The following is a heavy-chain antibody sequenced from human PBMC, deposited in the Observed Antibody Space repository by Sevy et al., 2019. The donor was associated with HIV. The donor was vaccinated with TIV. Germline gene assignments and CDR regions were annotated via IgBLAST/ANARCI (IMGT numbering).Heavy chain of an antibody. V-gene: IGHV1-69*13. CDR3: ARETGIQGDAFDI. CDR1: GGTFSSYA. J-gene: IGHJ3*02. Sequence: ASVKVSCKASGGTFSSYAISCVRQAPGQGLEWMGGIIPIFGTANYAQKFQGRVTITADESTSTAYMELSSLRSEDTAVYYCARETGIQGDAFDIWGQGTMVTVSS. CDR2: IIPIFGTA.